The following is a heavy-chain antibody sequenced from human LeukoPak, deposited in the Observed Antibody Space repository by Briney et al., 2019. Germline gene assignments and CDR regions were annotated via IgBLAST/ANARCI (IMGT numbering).Heavy chain of an antibody. D-gene: IGHD4-23*01. Sequence: GGSLRLSCAASGFTFSSYAMSWVRQAPGKGLEWVSAISGSGGSTYYADSVKGQFTISRDNSKNTLYLQMNSLRAEDTAVYYCAKGGATVVAGFYYFDYWGQGTLVTVSS. V-gene: IGHV3-23*01. CDR1: GFTFSSYA. CDR3: AKGGATVVAGFYYFDY. CDR2: ISGSGGST. J-gene: IGHJ4*02.